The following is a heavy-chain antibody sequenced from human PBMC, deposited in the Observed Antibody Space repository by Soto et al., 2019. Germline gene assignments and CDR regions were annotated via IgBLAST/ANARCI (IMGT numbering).Heavy chain of an antibody. CDR2: ISGSGGSA. CDR3: EKAPLPIAAAGSLYY. Sequence: PGGSLRLSCAASGFTFSSYAMSWVRQAPGKGLEWVSAISGSGGSAYYADSVKGRFTISRDNSKNTLYLQMNSLRAEDTAVYYCEKAPLPIAAAGSLYYWGQGTLVTVS. CDR1: GFTFSSYA. V-gene: IGHV3-23*01. D-gene: IGHD6-13*01. J-gene: IGHJ4*02.